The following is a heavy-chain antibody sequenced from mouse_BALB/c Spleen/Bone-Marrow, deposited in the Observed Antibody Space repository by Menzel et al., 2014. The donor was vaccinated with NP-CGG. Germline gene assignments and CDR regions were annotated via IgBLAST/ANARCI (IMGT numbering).Heavy chain of an antibody. CDR3: ARSRYFDV. CDR2: INPTYDST. J-gene: IGHJ1*01. CDR1: GYTFTDYN. Sequence: VQLKESGAELVEPGASVKISCKASGYTFTDYNMDWVKQSHGKSLEWIGGINPTYDSTSYNQKFKGKATLTVDKSSSTAYMELRSLTFEDTAVYYCARSRYFDVWGAGTTVTVSS. V-gene: IGHV1-18*01.